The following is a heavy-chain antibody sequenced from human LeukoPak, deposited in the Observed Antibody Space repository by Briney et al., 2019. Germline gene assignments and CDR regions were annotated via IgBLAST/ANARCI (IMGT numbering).Heavy chain of an antibody. CDR2: IYSTAST. V-gene: IGHV4-59*01. D-gene: IGHD5-24*01. CDR3: ARSDGYYYAMDV. J-gene: IGHJ6*02. CDR1: GGSISSYY. Sequence: SETLFLTCTISGGSISSYYWNWIRQPPGKGLEWIAYIYSTASTNYNPSLRSRGTISVDTSKNQISLKLRSVTAADTAVYYCARSDGYYYAMDVWGQGTLVTVSS.